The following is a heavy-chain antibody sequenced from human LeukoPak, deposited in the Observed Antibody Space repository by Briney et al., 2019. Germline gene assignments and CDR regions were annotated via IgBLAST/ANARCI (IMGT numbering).Heavy chain of an antibody. CDR2: IYWYDDK. D-gene: IGHD3-3*01. Sequence: SGPTLVKPTQTLTLTCTFSGFSLSTRGVGVGWIRQPPGKALEWLALIYWYDDKRYSPSLKSRLTITKDTSKNQVVLTMTNMDPVDTAPYYCAHGTDFWSGYYTGGWFDPWGQGTLVTVSS. J-gene: IGHJ5*02. CDR1: GFSLSTRGVG. CDR3: AHGTDFWSGYYTGGWFDP. V-gene: IGHV2-5*01.